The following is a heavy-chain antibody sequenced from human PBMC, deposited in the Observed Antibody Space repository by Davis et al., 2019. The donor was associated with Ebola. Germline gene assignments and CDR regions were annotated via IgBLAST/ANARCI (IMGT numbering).Heavy chain of an antibody. CDR2: FGVGADT. J-gene: IGHJ3*02. V-gene: IGHV3-23*01. CDR1: GFTFSVSA. Sequence: GGSLRLSCAASGFTFSVSAIHWVRQAPGKGLEWVSTFGVGADTYYADSVKGRFAISRDKSKNTLYLQMNSLRVEDTAIYYCVKDNSNIWFDIWGQGTMVTVSS. D-gene: IGHD2/OR15-2a*01. CDR3: VKDNSNIWFDI.